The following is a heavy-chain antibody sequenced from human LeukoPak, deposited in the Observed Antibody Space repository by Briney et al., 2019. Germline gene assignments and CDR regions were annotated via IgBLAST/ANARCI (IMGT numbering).Heavy chain of an antibody. D-gene: IGHD3-22*01. CDR1: RFLFDEYG. V-gene: IGHV3-48*03. J-gene: IGHJ3*02. CDR3: AIVVVIGTTDAFDI. CDR2: ISSSGSTI. Sequence: GGSLRLSCATSRFLFDEYGMSWVRQAPGKGLEWVSYISSSGSTIYYADSVKGRFTISRDNATNSLYLQMNSLRAEDTAVYYCAIVVVIGTTDAFDIWGQGTMVTVSS.